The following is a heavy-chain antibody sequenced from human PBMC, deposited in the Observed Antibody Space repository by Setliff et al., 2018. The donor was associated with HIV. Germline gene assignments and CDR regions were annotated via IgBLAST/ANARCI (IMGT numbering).Heavy chain of an antibody. Sequence: GSLRLSCVVSGLTFSSNAMSWVRQAPGKGLEWVSAISSSGGSTYYADSVKGRFTIPRDNSKSTLYLQMKSLRVEDTAVYYCARDSGQWLEPGYNWFDTWGQGILVTASS. J-gene: IGHJ5*02. CDR1: GLTFSSNA. CDR3: ARDSGQWLEPGYNWFDT. V-gene: IGHV3-23*01. CDR2: ISSSGGST. D-gene: IGHD6-19*01.